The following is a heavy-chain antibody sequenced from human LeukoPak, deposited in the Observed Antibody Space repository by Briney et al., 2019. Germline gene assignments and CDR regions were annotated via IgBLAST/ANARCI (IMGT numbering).Heavy chain of an antibody. CDR3: AREVPYDTSRYYQPFDY. CDR2: ISAYNGNT. CDR1: GYTFTSYG. Sequence: RASVKVSCKASGYTFTSYGITWVRQAPGQGLEWMGWISAYNGNTNYAQKLQGRVTMTTDTSTSTAYRNLRSLRSDDTAVYYCAREVPYDTSRYYQPFDYWGQGTLVTVSS. V-gene: IGHV1-18*01. J-gene: IGHJ4*02. D-gene: IGHD3-22*01.